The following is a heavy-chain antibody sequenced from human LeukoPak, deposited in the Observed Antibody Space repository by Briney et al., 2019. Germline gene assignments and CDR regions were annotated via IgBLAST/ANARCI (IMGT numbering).Heavy chain of an antibody. J-gene: IGHJ6*03. CDR3: ARDWEYGDYGPYYMDV. CDR2: ISSSGSTI. V-gene: IGHV3-11*04. Sequence: KPGGSLRLSCAASRFTFSDYYMSWIRQAPGKGLEWVSYISSSGSTIYYADSVKGRFTISRDNAKNSLYLQMNSLRAEDTAVYYCARDWEYGDYGPYYMDVWGKGTTVTVSS. CDR1: RFTFSDYY. D-gene: IGHD4-17*01.